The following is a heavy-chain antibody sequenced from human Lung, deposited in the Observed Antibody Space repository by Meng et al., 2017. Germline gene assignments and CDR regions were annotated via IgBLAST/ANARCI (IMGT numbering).Heavy chain of an antibody. J-gene: IGHJ4*02. Sequence: QVQLQESGPGLVKPSETLSPTCTVSDDSISSYYWNWIRQPPGKGLEWIGFIYHNGDTNYNPSLKSRVTISVDTSKNQFSLKLVSVTAADTAVYYCVRGRRVIHPYYFDNWGQGTLVTVSS. CDR3: VRGRRVIHPYYFDN. V-gene: IGHV4-59*01. CDR2: IYHNGDT. D-gene: IGHD3-10*01. CDR1: DDSISSYY.